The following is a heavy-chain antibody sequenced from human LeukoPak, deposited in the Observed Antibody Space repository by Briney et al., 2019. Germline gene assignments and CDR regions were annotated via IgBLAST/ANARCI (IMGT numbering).Heavy chain of an antibody. J-gene: IGHJ4*02. Sequence: SETLSLTCTVSGGSISSYYWSWIRQPPGKGLEWIGYIYHSGSTNYSPSLKSRVTISVDTSKNQFSLKLSSVTAADTGAYYCARRSSWPYYFDYWGQGTLVTVSS. V-gene: IGHV4-59*08. D-gene: IGHD6-13*01. CDR3: ARRSSWPYYFDY. CDR2: IYHSGST. CDR1: GGSISSYY.